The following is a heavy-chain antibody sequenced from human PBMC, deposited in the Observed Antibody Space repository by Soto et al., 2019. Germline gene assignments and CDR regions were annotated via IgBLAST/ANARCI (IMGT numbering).Heavy chain of an antibody. J-gene: IGHJ4*02. V-gene: IGHV4-30-4*01. CDR3: ARGRYYDSSGYYGY. D-gene: IGHD3-22*01. CDR2: IYYSGST. CDR1: GGSISSGDYY. Sequence: SETLSLTCTVSGGSISSGDYYWCWIRQPPGKGLEWIGYIYYSGSTYYNPSLKSRVTISVDTSKNQFSLKLSSVAAADTAVYYCARGRYYDSSGYYGYWGQGTLVTVS.